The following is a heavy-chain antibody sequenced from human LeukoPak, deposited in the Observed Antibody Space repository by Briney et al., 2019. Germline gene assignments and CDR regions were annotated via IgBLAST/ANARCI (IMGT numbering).Heavy chain of an antibody. J-gene: IGHJ6*04. CDR3: ARDGVYGMDV. Sequence: GGSLRLSCAASGFTFSSYAMHWVRQAPGKGLEWVAVISYDGSNKYYADSVKGRFTISRDNPKNTLYLQMNSLRAEDTAVYYCARDGVYGMDVWGKGTTVTVSS. D-gene: IGHD3-16*01. CDR2: ISYDGSNK. V-gene: IGHV3-30*04. CDR1: GFTFSSYA.